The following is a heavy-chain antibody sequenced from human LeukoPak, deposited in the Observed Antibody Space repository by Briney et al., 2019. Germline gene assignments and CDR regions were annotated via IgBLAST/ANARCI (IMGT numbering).Heavy chain of an antibody. D-gene: IGHD3-3*01. J-gene: IGHJ4*02. CDR2: IISSSYI. Sequence: PGGSLRLSCAASGFTFSSYSMNWVRQAPRKGLEWVSSIISSSYIYYADSVKGRFTISRDNAKNSLYLQMNSLRAEDTAVYYCAREAYYDFWSGFNGFDYWGQGTLVTVSS. CDR3: AREAYYDFWSGFNGFDY. V-gene: IGHV3-21*01. CDR1: GFTFSSYS.